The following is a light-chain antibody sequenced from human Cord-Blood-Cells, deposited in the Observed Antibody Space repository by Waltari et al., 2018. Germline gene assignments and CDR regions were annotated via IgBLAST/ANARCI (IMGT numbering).Light chain of an antibody. V-gene: IGLV2-23*01. CDR1: SSVVGSYNL. Sequence: QSALTQPASVSGSPGQSITISCTGTSSVVGSYNLVSWYQQHPGKAPKLMIYEGSKRPSGVSIRFSGSKSGNTASLTISGLQAEDEADYYCCSYAGSSTWVFGGGTKLTVL. J-gene: IGLJ3*02. CDR2: EGS. CDR3: CSYAGSSTWV.